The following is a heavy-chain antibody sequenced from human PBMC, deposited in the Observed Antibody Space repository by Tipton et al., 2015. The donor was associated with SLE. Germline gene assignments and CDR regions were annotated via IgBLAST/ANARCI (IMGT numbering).Heavy chain of an antibody. V-gene: IGHV4-34*01. CDR2: INHSGST. D-gene: IGHD4-23*01. CDR3: TRRGGYSPDF. Sequence: TLSLTCTVSGGSVSGYYWGWIRQPPGKGLEWIGEINHSGSTTYDPSLKSRVTISIDTSKNQFSLNLNSVTAADTAVYYCTRRGGYSPDFWGQGTLVTVSS. CDR1: GGSVSGYY. J-gene: IGHJ4*02.